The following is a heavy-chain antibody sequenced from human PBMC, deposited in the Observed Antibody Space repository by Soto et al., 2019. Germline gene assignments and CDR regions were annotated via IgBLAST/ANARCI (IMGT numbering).Heavy chain of an antibody. V-gene: IGHV3-48*01. J-gene: IGHJ4*02. Sequence: RLSCAAPGFTFRGFCLNWGRQAPGKGLEWIAYIRNTGAPICYADSVRGRFAVSRDNARNSLYLQMNSLRAEDSAVYYCTRDHLWASDFWGLGTLVTVSS. CDR1: GFTFRGFC. CDR2: IRNTGAPI. CDR3: TRDHLWASDF. D-gene: IGHD3-3*02.